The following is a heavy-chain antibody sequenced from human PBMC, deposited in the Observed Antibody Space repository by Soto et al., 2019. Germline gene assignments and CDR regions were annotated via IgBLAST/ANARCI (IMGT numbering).Heavy chain of an antibody. Sequence: QVQLVQSGAEVKKPGSSVKVSCKASGGTFSSYAISWVRQAPGQGLEWMGGIIPIFGTADYAQKFQGRVPITADESTGTAYMELSSLRSEDTAVYYCASHSGSSPEGRYYYGMDVWGQGTTVTVSS. V-gene: IGHV1-69*12. CDR2: IIPIFGTA. D-gene: IGHD1-26*01. J-gene: IGHJ6*02. CDR3: ASHSGSSPEGRYYYGMDV. CDR1: GGTFSSYA.